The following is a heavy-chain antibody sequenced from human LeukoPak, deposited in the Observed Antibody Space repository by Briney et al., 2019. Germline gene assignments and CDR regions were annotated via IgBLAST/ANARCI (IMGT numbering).Heavy chain of an antibody. CDR2: IYPGDSDT. CDR3: ARLAVAGTPSYYYMDV. D-gene: IGHD6-19*01. CDR1: GYSFTSYW. V-gene: IGHV5-51*01. Sequence: GESLKISCKGSGYSFTSYWIGWVRQMPGKGLEWMGIIYPGDSDTRYSPSFQGQVTISADKSISTAYPQWSSLKASDTAMYYCARLAVAGTPSYYYMDVWGKGTTVTVSS. J-gene: IGHJ6*03.